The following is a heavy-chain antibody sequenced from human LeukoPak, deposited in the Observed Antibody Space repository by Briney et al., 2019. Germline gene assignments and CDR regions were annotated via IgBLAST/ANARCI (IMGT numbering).Heavy chain of an antibody. Sequence: GGSLRLSCVASGFTFINYAMNWVRQAPGKGLERVSGISGSGGSTNCADSVEGRFTISRDNSKNTLYLQMNSLRAEDTAVYYCAKSYRPRGSNIAVDYWGQGTLVTVSS. CDR3: AKSYRPRGSNIAVDY. CDR2: ISGSGGST. V-gene: IGHV3-23*01. J-gene: IGHJ4*02. CDR1: GFTFINYA. D-gene: IGHD6-13*01.